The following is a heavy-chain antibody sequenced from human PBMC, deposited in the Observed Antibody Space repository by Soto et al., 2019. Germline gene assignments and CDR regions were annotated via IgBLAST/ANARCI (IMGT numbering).Heavy chain of an antibody. CDR1: GFTFSSYS. J-gene: IGHJ3*02. Sequence: GGSLRLSCAPSGFTFSSYSINWVRQAPGKGLEWVSSTSSSSSYIYYADSVKGRFTISRDNAKNSLYLQMNSLRAEDTAVYYCARTKAAAGTLGAFDIWGQGTMVTVSS. D-gene: IGHD6-13*01. CDR2: TSSSSSYI. CDR3: ARTKAAAGTLGAFDI. V-gene: IGHV3-21*01.